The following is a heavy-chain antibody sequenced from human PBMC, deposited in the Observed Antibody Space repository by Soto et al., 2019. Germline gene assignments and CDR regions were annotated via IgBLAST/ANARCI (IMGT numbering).Heavy chain of an antibody. CDR2: ISWNSGSI. V-gene: IGHV3-9*01. CDR3: AKEFRHDNWFFEN. J-gene: IGHJ4*02. D-gene: IGHD3-22*01. CDR1: GFTFDDYA. Sequence: GGSLRLSCAASGFTFDDYAMHWVRQAPGKGLEWVSGISWNSGSIGYADSVKGRFTISRDNAKNSLYLQMNSLRAEDTAVYYCAKEFRHDNWFFENWGQGTQVTVSS.